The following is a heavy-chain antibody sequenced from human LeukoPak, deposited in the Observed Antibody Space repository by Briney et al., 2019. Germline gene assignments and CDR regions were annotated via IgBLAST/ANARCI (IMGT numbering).Heavy chain of an antibody. V-gene: IGHV5-51*01. CDR2: VYPGDSDT. J-gene: IGHJ5*02. Sequence: GESLKISCKGSGYSFTSYWIGWVRQMPGKGLEWVGIVYPGDSDTRYSPSFQGQVTISADNSISTAYLQWSSLKASDTGMYYCARLPYYYDSSGYYYLADHWGQGTMVTVSS. CDR3: ARLPYYYDSSGYYYLADH. D-gene: IGHD3-22*01. CDR1: GYSFTSYW.